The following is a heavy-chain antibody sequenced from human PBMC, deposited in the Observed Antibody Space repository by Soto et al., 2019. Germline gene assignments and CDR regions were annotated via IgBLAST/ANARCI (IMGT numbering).Heavy chain of an antibody. CDR3: ARLYDYYDSSGYMRPYYFDY. Sequence: GGSLKSSCKGSGYSFTSYWIDWVREMPGKGVERVGIIYPGDSDTRYSPSFQGQVTISADKSISTAYLQWSSLKASDTAMYYCARLYDYYDSSGYMRPYYFDYWGQGTLVTVSS. CDR2: IYPGDSDT. V-gene: IGHV5-51*01. CDR1: GYSFTSYW. J-gene: IGHJ4*02. D-gene: IGHD3-22*01.